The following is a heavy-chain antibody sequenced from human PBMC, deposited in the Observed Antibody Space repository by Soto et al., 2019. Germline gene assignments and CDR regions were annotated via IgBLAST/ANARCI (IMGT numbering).Heavy chain of an antibody. Sequence: PWGTLSLTCAVSGVSISSYDWSWVRQPPGKGLEWILDIYYSGVTNYNPSLKSRFTISVDASKNQFSLKLSSVTAADTAVYYCARAREQGQKTLWCDPWGQGTLVTVSS. CDR1: GVSISSYD. J-gene: IGHJ5*02. CDR2: IYYSGVT. CDR3: ARAREQGQKTLWCDP. V-gene: IGHV4-59*01. D-gene: IGHD1-26*01.